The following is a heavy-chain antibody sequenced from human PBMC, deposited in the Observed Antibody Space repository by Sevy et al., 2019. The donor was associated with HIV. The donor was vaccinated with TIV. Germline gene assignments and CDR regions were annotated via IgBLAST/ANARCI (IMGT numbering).Heavy chain of an antibody. CDR3: TTAPDVVVVPVGKASNPKFIWFDP. CDR2: IKSKSEGGTR. J-gene: IGHJ5*02. D-gene: IGHD2-15*01. V-gene: IGHV3-15*01. CDR1: GFNFSDAW. Sequence: GGSLRLSCAASGFNFSDAWMSWVRQAPGKGLEWVGRIKSKSEGGTRDYGSPVKGRFIIARDDAKETVYLQMNSLKKEDTAVYYCTTAPDVVVVPVGKASNPKFIWFDPWGQGAPVTVSS.